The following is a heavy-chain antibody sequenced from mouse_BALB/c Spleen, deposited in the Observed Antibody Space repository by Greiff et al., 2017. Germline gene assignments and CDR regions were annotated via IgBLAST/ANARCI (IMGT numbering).Heavy chain of an antibody. Sequence: QVQLKESGPGLVAPSQSLSITCTVSGFSLTSYGVHWVRQPPGKGLEWLGVIWAGGSTNYNSALMSRLSISKDNSKSQVFLKMNSLQTDDTAMYYCARDPPSMITTRGYAMDYWGQGTSVTVSS. V-gene: IGHV2-9*02. CDR2: IWAGGST. CDR3: ARDPPSMITTRGYAMDY. J-gene: IGHJ4*01. D-gene: IGHD2-4*01. CDR1: GFSLTSYG.